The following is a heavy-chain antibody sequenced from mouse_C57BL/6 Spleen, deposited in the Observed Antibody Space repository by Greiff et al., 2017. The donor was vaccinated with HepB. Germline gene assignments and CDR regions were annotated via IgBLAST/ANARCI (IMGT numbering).Heavy chain of an antibody. D-gene: IGHD1-1*01. Sequence: EVKLMESGGGLVKPGGSLKLSCAASGFTFSSYTMSWVRQTPEKRLEWVATIGGGGGNTYYPDSVKGRFTISRDNAKNTLYLQMSSLRSEDTALYYCARHYYGSSPPYWYFDVWGTGTTVTVSS. CDR1: GFTFSSYT. CDR2: IGGGGGNT. CDR3: ARHYYGSSPPYWYFDV. J-gene: IGHJ1*03. V-gene: IGHV5-9*01.